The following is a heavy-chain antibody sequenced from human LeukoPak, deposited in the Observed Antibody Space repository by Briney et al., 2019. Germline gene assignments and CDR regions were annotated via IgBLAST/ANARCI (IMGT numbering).Heavy chain of an antibody. CDR3: AMDLWARGETAAIGPFDS. V-gene: IGHV3-21*01. CDR2: ISDRSGYT. J-gene: IGHJ5*01. Sequence: GGSLRLSCATSGFSFSDYSMNWIRQAPGKGLEWVSSISDRSGYTFYAESVRGRFTISRDNAKNSVSLHMTSLRAQDTAVYYCAMDLWARGETAAIGPFDSWGQGTLVIVSS. D-gene: IGHD2-2*02. CDR1: GFSFSDYS.